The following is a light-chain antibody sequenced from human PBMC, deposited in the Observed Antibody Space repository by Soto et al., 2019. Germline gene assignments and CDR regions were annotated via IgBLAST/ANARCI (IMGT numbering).Light chain of an antibody. V-gene: IGKV1-39*01. Sequence: DIQFTQSPSFLSASVGDRVTITCRASQGINNYLALYQQKPGKAPKFLIYAASSLQSGVPLRFSGSGSGTDFTLTISSLQPEDFATYYCQQSYSTPWTFGQGTKVDIK. CDR1: QGINNY. CDR3: QQSYSTPWT. CDR2: AAS. J-gene: IGKJ1*01.